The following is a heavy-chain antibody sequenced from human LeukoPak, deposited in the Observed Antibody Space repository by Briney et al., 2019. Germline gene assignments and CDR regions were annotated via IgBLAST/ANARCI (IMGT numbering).Heavy chain of an antibody. Sequence: SVKVSCKASGGTFSSYSISWVRQAPGQGLEWMGGIIPILGTANYAQKFQGRVTIIADESTSTAYMEMSSLRSEDTAVYYCARVGYCSGGSCPRRKYYYYYMDVWGKGTTVTISS. D-gene: IGHD2-15*01. J-gene: IGHJ6*03. CDR1: GGTFSSYS. CDR2: IIPILGTA. CDR3: ARVGYCSGGSCPRRKYYYYYMDV. V-gene: IGHV1-69*13.